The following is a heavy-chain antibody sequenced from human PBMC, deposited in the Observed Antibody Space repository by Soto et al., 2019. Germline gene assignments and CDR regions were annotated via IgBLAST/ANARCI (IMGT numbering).Heavy chain of an antibody. D-gene: IGHD6-13*01. CDR1: GFTFSSYA. CDR3: AKGGLYNSSWYEGY. CDR2: ISASGDST. V-gene: IGHV3-23*01. Sequence: EVQLLESGGALVQPGGSLRLSCAASGFTFSSYAMSWVRQAPGKGLEWVSSISASGDSTHNADSVKGRFAISRDNSKNTLDLQLISLTAEDPAVYYCAKGGLYNSSWYEGYWGQGTLVTVSS. J-gene: IGHJ4*02.